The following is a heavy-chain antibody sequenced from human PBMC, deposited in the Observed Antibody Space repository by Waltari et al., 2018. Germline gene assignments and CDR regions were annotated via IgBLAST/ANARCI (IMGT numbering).Heavy chain of an antibody. D-gene: IGHD3-10*01. CDR2: LQSGGEP. CDR3: ARHFRGVLGSYFDYLDY. CDR1: GFVVPENY. Sequence: EVQLVESGGGLVQAGGSLRPSCATSGFVVPENYMSWVRQSTGKGLEWVSVLQSGGEPLYSDSVRGRFTFSRDDSKGTFYLQMTNLRVEDTAMYYCARHFRGVLGSYFDYLDYWGQGTLVTVSS. J-gene: IGHJ4*02. V-gene: IGHV3-53*01.